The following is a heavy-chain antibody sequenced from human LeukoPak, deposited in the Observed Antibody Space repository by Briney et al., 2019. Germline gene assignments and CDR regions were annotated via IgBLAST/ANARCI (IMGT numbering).Heavy chain of an antibody. CDR2: IYYSGST. V-gene: IGHV4-31*03. D-gene: IGHD2-15*01. CDR1: GGSISSGGYY. Sequence: SQTLSLTCTVSGGSISSGGYYWSWIRQHPGKGLEWIGYIYYSGSTYYNPSLKSRVTISVDTSKNQFSLKLSSVTAADTAVYYCARDRVATFDYWGQGTLVTASS. J-gene: IGHJ4*02. CDR3: ARDRVATFDY.